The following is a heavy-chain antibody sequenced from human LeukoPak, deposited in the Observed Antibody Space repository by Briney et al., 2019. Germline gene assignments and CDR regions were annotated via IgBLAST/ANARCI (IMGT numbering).Heavy chain of an antibody. CDR1: GGSVSNNTTA. CDR3: AKHYSMSY. J-gene: IGHJ4*02. Sequence: SQTLSLTCAISGGSVSNNTTAWNWIRQSPSRGLQWLGRTYYRSKWYNEYAESVKSRININSDTSKNQFSLHLNSVTPEDTAVYYCAKHYSMSYWGQGTLVTVSS. CDR2: TYYRSKWYN. D-gene: IGHD6-13*01. V-gene: IGHV6-1*01.